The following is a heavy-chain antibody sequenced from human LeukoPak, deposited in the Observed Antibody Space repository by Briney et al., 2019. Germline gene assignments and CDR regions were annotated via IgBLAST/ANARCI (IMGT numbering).Heavy chain of an antibody. V-gene: IGHV3-23*01. Sequence: GGSLRLSCAAPGFTSSSYSMTWGRHAPGKGLEWVSVISAGGTSTFYADSVKGRFTISRDNSKDTLYLQMNSLRAEDTAVYYCAKKLYSGSNPVDYWGQGTLVTVSS. D-gene: IGHD1-26*01. CDR3: AKKLYSGSNPVDY. CDR1: GFTSSSYS. J-gene: IGHJ4*02. CDR2: ISAGGTST.